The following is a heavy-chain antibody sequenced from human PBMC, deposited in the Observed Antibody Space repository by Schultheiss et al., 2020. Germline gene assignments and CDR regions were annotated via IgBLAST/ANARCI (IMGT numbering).Heavy chain of an antibody. CDR3: ARDEGAEYFDY. V-gene: IGHV3-33*08. CDR1: GFTFSSYA. J-gene: IGHJ4*02. D-gene: IGHD1-14*01. Sequence: GGSLRLSCAASGFTFSSYAMHWVRQAPGKGLEWVAVIWYDGSNKYYADSVKGRFTISRDNSKNTLYLQMNSLRAEDTAVYYCARDEGAEYFDYWGQGTLVNVSS. CDR2: IWYDGSNK.